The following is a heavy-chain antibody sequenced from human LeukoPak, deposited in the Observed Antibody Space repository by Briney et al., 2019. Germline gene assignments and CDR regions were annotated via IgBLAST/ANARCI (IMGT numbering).Heavy chain of an antibody. Sequence: GGSRRLSCAASGFTFDDYGMNWVRQAPGKGLEWVSGINWNGGTTNYGDSVKGRFTISRDNAKNSLYLQMNSLRAEDTAFYYCARDSTLVRPNFFDYWGQGTLVTVSS. CDR3: ARDSTLVRPNFFDY. CDR2: INWNGGTT. D-gene: IGHD6-6*01. V-gene: IGHV3-20*04. CDR1: GFTFDDYG. J-gene: IGHJ4*02.